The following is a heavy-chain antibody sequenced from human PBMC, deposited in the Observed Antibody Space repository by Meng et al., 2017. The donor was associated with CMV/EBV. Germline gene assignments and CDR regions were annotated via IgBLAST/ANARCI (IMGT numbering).Heavy chain of an antibody. J-gene: IGHJ5*02. CDR2: IYWDDDK. V-gene: IGHV2-5*02. CDR1: GFSLSTSGVG. Sequence: TLKQSGPTLVKPTQTLTPTCTFSGFSLSTSGVGVGWIRQPPGKALEWLALIYWDDDKRYSPSLKSRLTITKDTSKNQVVLTMTNMDPVDTATYYCAHRGRIAAAGTDWFDPWGQGTLVTVSS. D-gene: IGHD6-13*01. CDR3: AHRGRIAAAGTDWFDP.